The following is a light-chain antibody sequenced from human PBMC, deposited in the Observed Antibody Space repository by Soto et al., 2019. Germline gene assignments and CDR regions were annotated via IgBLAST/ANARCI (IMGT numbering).Light chain of an antibody. J-gene: IGLJ2*01. V-gene: IGLV4-69*01. CDR3: QTWVTGIQV. Sequence: QPVLTQSPSASASPGASVKLTCTLSSGHSSYAIAWHQQRPEKGPRYLMKLNSDGSHSKGDGIPDRFSGSCSGAERYLTISSLQSEDEADYYCQTWVTGIQVFGGGTKLTVL. CDR1: SGHSSYA. CDR2: LNSDGSH.